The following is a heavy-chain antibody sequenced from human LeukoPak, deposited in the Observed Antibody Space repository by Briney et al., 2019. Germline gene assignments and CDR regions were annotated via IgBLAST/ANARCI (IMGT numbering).Heavy chain of an antibody. CDR3: ARDRGGVVVTAIPPDYYYGMDV. D-gene: IGHD2-21*02. J-gene: IGHJ6*02. Sequence: GASVKVSCKASGYTFTSYYMHWVRQAPGQGLEWMGIINPSGGSTSYAQKSQGRVTMTRDTSTSTVYMELSSLRSEDTTVYYCARDRGGVVVTAIPPDYYYGMDVWGQGTTVTVSS. CDR1: GYTFTSYY. V-gene: IGHV1-46*01. CDR2: INPSGGST.